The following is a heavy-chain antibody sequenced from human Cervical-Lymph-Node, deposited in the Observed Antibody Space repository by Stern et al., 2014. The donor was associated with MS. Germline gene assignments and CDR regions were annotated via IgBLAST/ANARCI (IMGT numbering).Heavy chain of an antibody. CDR1: GGSISSHNYY. CDR3: ATSPTVTSYYYGVDV. V-gene: IGHV4-61*02. D-gene: IGHD4-11*01. Sequence: QLVQSGPGLVKPSQTLSLTCTVSGGSISSHNYYWTWIRQPAGEGLEWIGRIHASGSTKYNPSLMSRVTISVDTSKNQFSLKLNSVTAADTAVYYCATSPTVTSYYYGVDVWGQGTTVTVSS. CDR2: IHASGST. J-gene: IGHJ6*02.